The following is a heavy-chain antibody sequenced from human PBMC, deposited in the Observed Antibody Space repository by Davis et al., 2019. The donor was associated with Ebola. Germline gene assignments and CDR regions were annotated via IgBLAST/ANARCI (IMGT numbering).Heavy chain of an antibody. V-gene: IGHV1-69*10. CDR3: ARHDGYSSSWYTYYYYYGMDV. D-gene: IGHD6-13*01. J-gene: IGHJ6*02. Sequence: SVKVSCKASGGTFSSYAISWVRQAPGQGLEWMGGIIPIFGIANYAQKFQGRVTITADKSTSTAYMELSSLRSEDTAVYYCARHDGYSSSWYTYYYYYGMDVWGQGTTVTVSS. CDR1: GGTFSSYA. CDR2: IIPIFGIA.